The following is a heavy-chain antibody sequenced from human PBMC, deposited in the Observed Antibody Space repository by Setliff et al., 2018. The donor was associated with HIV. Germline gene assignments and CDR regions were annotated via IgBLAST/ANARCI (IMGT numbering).Heavy chain of an antibody. Sequence: ASVKVSCKASGDAFTDYYMHWVRQAPGQGLEWMGRINPNSGGTNYAQKFQGRVTMTRDTSISTAYMELSRLRSDDTAVYYCARSVLLWFGELHFDYWGQGTLVTVS. V-gene: IGHV1-2*06. CDR3: ARSVLLWFGELHFDY. CDR2: INPNSGGT. D-gene: IGHD3-10*01. CDR1: GDAFTDYY. J-gene: IGHJ4*02.